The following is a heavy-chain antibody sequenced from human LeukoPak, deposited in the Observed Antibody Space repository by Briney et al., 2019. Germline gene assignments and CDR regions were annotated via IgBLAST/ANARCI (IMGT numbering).Heavy chain of an antibody. CDR2: ISSSSSYI. Sequence: GGFLRLSCAASGFTFSSDSMNWVRQAPGKGLEWVSSISSSSSYIYYADSVKGRFTISRDNAKNSLYLQMNSLRAEDTAVYYCARASQAAAGFIFDYWGQGTLVTVSS. CDR3: ARASQAAAGFIFDY. J-gene: IGHJ4*02. V-gene: IGHV3-21*01. CDR1: GFTFSSDS. D-gene: IGHD6-13*01.